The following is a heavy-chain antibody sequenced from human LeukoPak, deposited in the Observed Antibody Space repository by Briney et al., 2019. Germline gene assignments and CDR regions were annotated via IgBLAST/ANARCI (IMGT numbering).Heavy chain of an antibody. D-gene: IGHD1-26*01. CDR1: GFSVNNNY. Sequence: GGSLRLSCAASGFSVNNNYLSWVRQAPGKGLEWVSSIYSSGATYYAESVKGRFSISRDSSKNTFDLQMSTLRTEDTAVYYCAKDGVGATWFGHWGQGALVTVSS. CDR3: AKDGVGATWFGH. V-gene: IGHV3-66*03. CDR2: IYSSGAT. J-gene: IGHJ5*02.